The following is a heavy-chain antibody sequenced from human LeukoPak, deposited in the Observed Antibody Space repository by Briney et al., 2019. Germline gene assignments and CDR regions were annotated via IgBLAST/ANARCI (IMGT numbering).Heavy chain of an antibody. J-gene: IGHJ5*02. CDR3: ARGGYGSGSYYNNGET. CDR2: IIPILGIA. V-gene: IGHV1-69*04. CDR1: GYTFTSYG. D-gene: IGHD3-10*01. Sequence: SEKVSCKASGYTFTSYGISWVRQAPGQGLEWMGRIIPILGIANYAQKFQGRVTITADKSTSTAYMELSSLRSEDTAVYYCARGGYGSGSYYNNGETWGQGTLVTVSS.